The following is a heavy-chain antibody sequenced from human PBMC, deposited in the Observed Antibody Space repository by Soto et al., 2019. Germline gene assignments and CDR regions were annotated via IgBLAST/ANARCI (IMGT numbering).Heavy chain of an antibody. CDR2: INTYNGNT. Sequence: ASVKVSCKASGYTFTSYSITWVRQAPGQGLEWMGWINTYNGNTSYAQNLQGRVAMTTDTSTSTAYMELRSLRSDDTAIYYCARDQNVAVAWVDYWGQGTPVTVSS. CDR3: ARDQNVAVAWVDY. V-gene: IGHV1-18*01. J-gene: IGHJ4*02. CDR1: GYTFTSYS. D-gene: IGHD5-12*01.